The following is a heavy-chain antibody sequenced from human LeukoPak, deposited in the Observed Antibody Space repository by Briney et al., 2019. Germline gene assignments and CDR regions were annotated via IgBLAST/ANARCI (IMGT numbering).Heavy chain of an antibody. Sequence: GASVKVSCKASGYTLTSDGMNWVRQAPGQGLEWMGWINTNTGHPTYAQGFKGRFVFSLDTSVNTADLQISSLKAEDTATYFCARLITFCADGGCYNPEYSHYFDYWGQGTLVTVSS. V-gene: IGHV7-4-1*02. J-gene: IGHJ4*02. CDR1: GYTLTSDG. CDR2: INTNTGHP. CDR3: ARLITFCADGGCYNPEYSHYFDY. D-gene: IGHD2-8*01.